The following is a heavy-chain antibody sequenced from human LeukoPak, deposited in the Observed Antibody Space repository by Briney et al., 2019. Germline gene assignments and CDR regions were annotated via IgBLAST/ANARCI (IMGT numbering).Heavy chain of an antibody. J-gene: IGHJ4*02. D-gene: IGHD3-10*01. V-gene: IGHV1-2*02. CDR3: ARDGPAQMVDLDY. Sequence: ASVKVSCKSSGYTFSGTGWYLYWLRQAPGQGLECMGWIHPNNGDTAYAQKFEGRVAMTRDTSISTAYMELRRLRPDDTAVYFCARDGPAQMVDLDYWGQGTLVTVSS. CDR1: GYTFSGTGWY. CDR2: IHPNNGDT.